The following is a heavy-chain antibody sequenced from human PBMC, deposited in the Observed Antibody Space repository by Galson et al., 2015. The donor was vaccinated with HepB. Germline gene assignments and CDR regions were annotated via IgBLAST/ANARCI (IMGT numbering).Heavy chain of an antibody. J-gene: IGHJ4*02. CDR3: AKRSLLSDSSYYFDY. CDR2: ISGVFTAT. Sequence: SLRLSCATSGFTFSNYAMSWVRQAPGKGLEWVSTISGVFTATFYAGSVRGRFTISRDNSKNTLYLQMNRLRAEDTAVYYCAKRSLLSDSSYYFDYWGQGTLVTVSP. D-gene: IGHD2-21*02. V-gene: IGHV3-23*01. CDR1: GFTFSNYA.